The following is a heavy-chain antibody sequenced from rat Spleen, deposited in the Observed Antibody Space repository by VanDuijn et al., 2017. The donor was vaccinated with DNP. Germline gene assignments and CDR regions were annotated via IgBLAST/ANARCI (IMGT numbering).Heavy chain of an antibody. CDR2: ISYDGSST. D-gene: IGHD3-1*01. J-gene: IGHJ1*01. Sequence: EVQLVESGGNLVQVGRSLKLSCAASGFTFSDYNMAWVRQAPKKGLEWVATISYDGSSTYYRDSVKGRFTISRDNAKSTLYLQMNSLKSEDTATYYCARGSTSIYWYFDFWGPGTMVTVSS. CDR3: ARGSTSIYWYFDF. V-gene: IGHV5-7*01. CDR1: GFTFSDYN.